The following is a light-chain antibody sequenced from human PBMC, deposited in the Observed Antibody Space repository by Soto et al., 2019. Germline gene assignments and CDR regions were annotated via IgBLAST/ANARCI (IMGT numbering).Light chain of an antibody. CDR3: QQYNQWPQFT. CDR2: GAS. V-gene: IGKV3-15*01. CDR1: QSVSNK. J-gene: IGKJ3*01. Sequence: ILITHSPVILSVSPGERATLSCRASQSVSNKLAWYQQRPGRAPSLLIYGASTRATGIPARFSGSGSGTEFTLTISSLQSEDFAVYYCQQYNQWPQFTFGPGTRVDIK.